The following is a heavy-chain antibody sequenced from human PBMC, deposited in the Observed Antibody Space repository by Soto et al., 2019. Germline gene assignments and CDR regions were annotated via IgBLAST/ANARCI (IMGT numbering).Heavy chain of an antibody. CDR1: GGTFSSYA. D-gene: IGHD5-12*01. J-gene: IGHJ4*02. CDR2: IIPIFGTA. V-gene: IGHV1-69*13. CDR3: ARWGGRDGYNYVDY. Sequence: SVKVSCKASGGTFSSYAISWVRQAPGQGLEWMGGIIPIFGTANYAQKFRGRVTITADESTSTAYMELSSLRSEDTAVYYCARWGGRDGYNYVDYWGQGTLVTVSS.